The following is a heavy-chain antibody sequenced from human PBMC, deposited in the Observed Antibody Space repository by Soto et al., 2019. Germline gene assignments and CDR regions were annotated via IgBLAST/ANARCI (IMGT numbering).Heavy chain of an antibody. D-gene: IGHD3-22*01. Sequence: QTGGSLRLSCAASGFTFSSYGMHWVRQAPGKGLEWVAVIWYDGSNKYYADSVKGRFTISRDNSKNTLYLQMNSLRAEDTAVYYCARDLVLLRYSSGYVDIWGQGTMVTVSS. J-gene: IGHJ3*02. CDR3: ARDLVLLRYSSGYVDI. CDR2: IWYDGSNK. V-gene: IGHV3-33*01. CDR1: GFTFSSYG.